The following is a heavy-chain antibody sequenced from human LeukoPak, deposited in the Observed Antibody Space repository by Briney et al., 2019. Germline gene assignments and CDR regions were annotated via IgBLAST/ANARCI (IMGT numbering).Heavy chain of an antibody. D-gene: IGHD4-17*01. V-gene: IGHV3-48*04. CDR2: ISSSGSTI. Sequence: TGGSLRLSCAASGFTFSSYSMNWVRQAPGKGLEWVSYISSSGSTIYYADSLRGRFTISRDNAKNSLCLQMNSLRAEDTAVYYCARGKRYGDYVLGFDYWGQGTLVTVSS. CDR1: GFTFSSYS. J-gene: IGHJ4*02. CDR3: ARGKRYGDYVLGFDY.